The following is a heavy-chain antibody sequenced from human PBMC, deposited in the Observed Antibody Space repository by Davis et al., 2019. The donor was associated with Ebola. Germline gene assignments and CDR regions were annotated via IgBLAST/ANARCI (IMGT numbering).Heavy chain of an antibody. CDR3: ARFGYYRGYYGMDV. CDR1: GGSFSGYY. J-gene: IGHJ6*02. CDR2: INHSGST. D-gene: IGHD3-3*01. V-gene: IGHV4-34*01. Sequence: SETLSLTCAVYGGSFSGYYWSWVRQPPGKGLGWIGEINHSGSTNYNPSLKSRVTISVDTSKNQFSLKLSSVTAADTAVYYCARFGYYRGYYGMDVWGQGTTVTVSS.